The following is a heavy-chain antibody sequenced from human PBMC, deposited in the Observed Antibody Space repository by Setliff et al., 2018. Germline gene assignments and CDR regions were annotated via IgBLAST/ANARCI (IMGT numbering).Heavy chain of an antibody. CDR3: ARTTGSTHNWLDP. V-gene: IGHV4-61*02. J-gene: IGHJ5*02. CDR2: IHPSGST. Sequence: PSETLSLTCTVPGDSISSGSYHWSWIRKPAGKGLEWIGRIHPSGSTNYNPSLKSRVTISVDTSKNQFSLKVSSVTAADTAVYYCARTTGSTHNWLDPWGPGTLVTVSS. CDR1: GDSISSGSYH. D-gene: IGHD1-1*01.